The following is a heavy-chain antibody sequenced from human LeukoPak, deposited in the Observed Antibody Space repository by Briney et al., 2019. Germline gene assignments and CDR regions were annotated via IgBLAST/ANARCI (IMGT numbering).Heavy chain of an antibody. CDR3: ARDRPLLWFGQSYYYMDV. V-gene: IGHV3-48*04. CDR1: GFTFSTYS. Sequence: GGSLRLSCAASGFTFSTYSMNWVRQAPGKGLEWVSYISSSSGTIYYADSVRGRFTISRDNAKNSLYLQMNSLSAEDTAVYYCARDRPLLWFGQSYYYMDVWGKGTTVTVSS. J-gene: IGHJ6*03. CDR2: ISSSSGTI. D-gene: IGHD3-10*01.